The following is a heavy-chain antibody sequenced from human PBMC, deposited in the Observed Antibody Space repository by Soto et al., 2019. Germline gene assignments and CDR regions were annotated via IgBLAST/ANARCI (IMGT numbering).Heavy chain of an antibody. V-gene: IGHV4-39*01. J-gene: IGHJ4*02. Sequence: QLQLQESGPGLVKPSETLSLTCTVSGGSISSSSYYWGWIRQPPGKGLEWIGSIYYSGSTYYNPPLKSRVTISVDTSKNQFSLKLSSVTAADTAVYYCARHSLLWFGEFDYWGQGTLVTVSS. CDR2: IYYSGST. CDR3: ARHSLLWFGEFDY. CDR1: GGSISSSSYY. D-gene: IGHD3-10*01.